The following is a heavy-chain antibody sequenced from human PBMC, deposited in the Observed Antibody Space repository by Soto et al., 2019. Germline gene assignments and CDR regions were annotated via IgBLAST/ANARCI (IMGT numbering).Heavy chain of an antibody. D-gene: IGHD6-25*01. CDR2: VYHSGIT. CDR3: ARGDSQQQRDY. J-gene: IGHJ4*02. CDR1: GDSISSDKW. Sequence: SETLSLTCAVSGDSISSDKWWSWVRQPPGKGLEWIGEVYHSGITNYNPSLKSRVIISVDKSKNQFSLKLNSVTDADTAMYYCARGDSQQQRDYWGQGTLVTVSS. V-gene: IGHV4-4*02.